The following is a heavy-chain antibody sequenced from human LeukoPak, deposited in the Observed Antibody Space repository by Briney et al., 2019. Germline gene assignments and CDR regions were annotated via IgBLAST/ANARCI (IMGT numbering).Heavy chain of an antibody. V-gene: IGHV4-34*01. CDR1: GGSVSGHY. Sequence: SETLSLTCAVYGGSVSGHYWNWIRQPPGKGLEWIGEINHAGNINYNPSLKSRVTISVDTSKNQFSLKLSSVTAADTAVYYCARENRGGSGKVYFDYWGQGTLVTVSS. CDR3: ARENRGGSGKVYFDY. CDR2: INHAGNI. J-gene: IGHJ4*02. D-gene: IGHD1-26*01.